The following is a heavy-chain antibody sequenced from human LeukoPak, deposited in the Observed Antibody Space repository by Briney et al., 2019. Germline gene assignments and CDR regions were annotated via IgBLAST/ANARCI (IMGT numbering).Heavy chain of an antibody. CDR1: GYTFTSYG. V-gene: IGHV1-18*01. D-gene: IGHD6-13*01. Sequence: ASVKVSCKASGYTFTSYGISWVRQAPGQGLEGMGWISAYNGNTNYAQKLQGRVTMTTDTSTSTAYMELRSLRSDDTAVYYCARGIAAAGDYYYYCYMDVWGKGTTVTVSS. CDR2: ISAYNGNT. J-gene: IGHJ6*03. CDR3: ARGIAAAGDYYYYCYMDV.